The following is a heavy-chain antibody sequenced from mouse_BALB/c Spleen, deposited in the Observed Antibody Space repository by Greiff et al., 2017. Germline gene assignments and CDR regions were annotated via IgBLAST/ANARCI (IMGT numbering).Heavy chain of an antibody. D-gene: IGHD2-14*01. CDR3: ARDRGGFAY. J-gene: IGHJ3*01. CDR2: INPGSGGT. V-gene: IGHV1-54*01. CDR1: GYAFTNYL. Sequence: VQLQQSGAELVRPGTSVKVSCTASGYAFTNYLIEWVKQRPGQGLEWIGVINPGSGGTNYNEKFKGKATLTADKSSSTAYMQLSSLTSDDSAVDFCARDRGGFAYWGQGTLVTVSA.